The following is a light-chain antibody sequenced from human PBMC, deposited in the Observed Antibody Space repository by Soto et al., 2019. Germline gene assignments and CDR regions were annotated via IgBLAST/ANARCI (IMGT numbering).Light chain of an antibody. CDR1: SSDVGGYNY. J-gene: IGLJ2*01. Sequence: QSVLTQPASVSGSPGQSITISCTGTSSDVGGYNYVSWYQQHPGKAPKLMIYDVSNRPSGVSSRFSVSKSGNTASLTISGLQAEDEADYYCSSYTSSSTLQVVFGGGTKVTVL. V-gene: IGLV2-14*01. CDR2: DVS. CDR3: SSYTSSSTLQVV.